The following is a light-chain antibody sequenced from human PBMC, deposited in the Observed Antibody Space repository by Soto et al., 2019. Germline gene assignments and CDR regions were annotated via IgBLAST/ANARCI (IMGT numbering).Light chain of an antibody. CDR1: QSVGSL. V-gene: IGKV1-39*01. Sequence: DTPMTQSPSSLSASVGDRATITCRASQSVGSLLNWFQQKPGKAPKLLIYAASTLRSGAPSRFSGSGAGTDFTLIISSLQPEDFATYYCQQSYSLPYTFGQGTKLEI. CDR3: QQSYSLPYT. J-gene: IGKJ2*01. CDR2: AAS.